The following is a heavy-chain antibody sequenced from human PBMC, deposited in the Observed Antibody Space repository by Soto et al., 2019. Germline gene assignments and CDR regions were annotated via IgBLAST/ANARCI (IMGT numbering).Heavy chain of an antibody. V-gene: IGHV3-7*01. CDR1: GFTFGSYW. J-gene: IGHJ3*02. Sequence: EVQLVESGGGLVQPGGSLTLSCAASGFTFGSYWMSWVRQAPGKGLEWVANINQGGREKNYVDSVKGRFYISRDDAEKSHHLQMNSLRVEDTAVYYCAKYGSRSYGAYALDIWGQGTMVIVSS. CDR2: INQGGREK. CDR3: AKYGSRSYGAYALDI. D-gene: IGHD3-10*01.